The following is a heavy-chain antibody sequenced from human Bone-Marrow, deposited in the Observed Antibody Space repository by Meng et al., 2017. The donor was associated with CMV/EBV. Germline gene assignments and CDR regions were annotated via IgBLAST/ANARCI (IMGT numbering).Heavy chain of an antibody. CDR3: ARDVLGVVPTANLEN. CDR1: GFTFSSYS. D-gene: IGHD2-2*01. Sequence: GESLKISCAASGFTFSSYSMNWVRQAPGKGLEWVSSISSSSSYIYYADSVKGRFTISRDNAKNSLYLQMNSLRAEDTAVYYCARDVLGVVPTANLENWGQGTLVTVSS. CDR2: ISSSSSYI. V-gene: IGHV3-21*01. J-gene: IGHJ4*01.